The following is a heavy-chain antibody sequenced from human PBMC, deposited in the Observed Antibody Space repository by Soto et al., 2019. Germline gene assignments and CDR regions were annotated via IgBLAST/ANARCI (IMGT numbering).Heavy chain of an antibody. CDR3: ARVPITMVRGVPYYYYGMDV. V-gene: IGHV4-59*01. CDR1: GGSISSYY. CDR2: IYYSGST. Sequence: SETLSLTCTVSGGSISSYYWSWIRQPPGKGLEWIGYIYYSGSTNYNPSLKSRVTISVDTSKNQFSLKLSSVTAADTAVYYCARVPITMVRGVPYYYYGMDVWGQGTTVTVSS. J-gene: IGHJ6*02. D-gene: IGHD3-10*01.